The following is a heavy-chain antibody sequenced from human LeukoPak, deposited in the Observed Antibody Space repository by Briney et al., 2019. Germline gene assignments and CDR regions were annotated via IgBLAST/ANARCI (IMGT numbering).Heavy chain of an antibody. Sequence: GTSVKVSCKASGFTFTSSTIQWVRRARGQRLEWVGWIVVGSGNTNYAQKFQDTVTITRDMSTGTAYMELSSLRSEDTAVYYCAAGEDTAMVYWAQGTLVTVSS. V-gene: IGHV1-58*02. D-gene: IGHD5-18*01. J-gene: IGHJ4*02. CDR1: GFTFTSST. CDR2: IVVGSGNT. CDR3: AAGEDTAMVY.